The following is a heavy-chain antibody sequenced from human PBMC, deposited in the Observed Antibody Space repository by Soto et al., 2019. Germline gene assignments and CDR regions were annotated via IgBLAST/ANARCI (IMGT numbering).Heavy chain of an antibody. D-gene: IGHD2-21*01. CDR3: AKLWGYYFES. Sequence: GSLRLSCAASGFSVNNNYMTWVRQTPGRRPEWVAVIYTRGSTHYADFATGRFTFSRDNSKNTLHLQMNSLRPEDTAVYYCAKLWGYYFESWGPGTLVTVSS. V-gene: IGHV3-53*01. CDR2: IYTRGST. J-gene: IGHJ4*02. CDR1: GFSVNNNY.